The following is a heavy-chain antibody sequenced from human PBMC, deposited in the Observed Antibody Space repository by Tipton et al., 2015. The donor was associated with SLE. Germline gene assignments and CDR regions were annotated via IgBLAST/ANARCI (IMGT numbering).Heavy chain of an antibody. Sequence: SLRLSCAASGFTFSDYGMHWVRQAPGKGLEWVAFIRADGSNKDYADSVKGRFTISRDNSKNTLYLQMNRLRVEDTAVYYCAGGTGAYFDHWGQGTLVTVSP. CDR3: AGGTGAYFDH. D-gene: IGHD3-16*01. CDR2: IRADGSNK. V-gene: IGHV3-30*02. J-gene: IGHJ4*02. CDR1: GFTFSDYG.